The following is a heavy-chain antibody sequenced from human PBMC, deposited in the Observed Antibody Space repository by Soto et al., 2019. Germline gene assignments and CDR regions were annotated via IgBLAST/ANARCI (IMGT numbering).Heavy chain of an antibody. J-gene: IGHJ5*02. CDR3: ARGVVPAASYDNWLDP. Sequence: QVQLQESGPGLVKPSQTLSLTCTVSGGSISSGGYYWSSIRQHPGKGLEWIGYIYYSGSTYYNPYLKRRITIAVDTSKNQFSLKLSSVTAADTAVYYCARGVVPAASYDNWLDPWGQGTLVTVSS. CDR2: IYYSGST. CDR1: GGSISSGGYY. V-gene: IGHV4-31*03. D-gene: IGHD2-2*01.